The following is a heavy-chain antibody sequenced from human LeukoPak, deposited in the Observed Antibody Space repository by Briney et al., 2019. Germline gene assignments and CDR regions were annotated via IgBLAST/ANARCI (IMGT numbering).Heavy chain of an antibody. CDR1: GFTFSTYV. D-gene: IGHD5-12*01. Sequence: PGGSLRLSCAASGFTFSTYVMIWVRQAPGKGLEWVSSISSSSSYIYYADSVKGRFTISRDNAKNSLYLQMNSLRAEDTAVYYCARSRGVVATVPNDYWGQGTLVTVSS. CDR3: ARSRGVVATVPNDY. J-gene: IGHJ4*02. CDR2: ISSSSSYI. V-gene: IGHV3-21*01.